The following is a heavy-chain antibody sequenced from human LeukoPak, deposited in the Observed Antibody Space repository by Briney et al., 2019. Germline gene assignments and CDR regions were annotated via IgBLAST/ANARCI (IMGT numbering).Heavy chain of an antibody. J-gene: IGHJ6*03. D-gene: IGHD2-2*01. CDR3: ARRGRYCSSTSCYGGPYYYYYYMDV. V-gene: IGHV4-39*07. CDR2: IYYSGST. Sequence: SETLSLTCTVSGGSISSSSYYWGWIHQPPGKGLEWIGSIYYSGSTYYNPSLKSRVTISVDTSKNQFSLKLSSVTAADTAVYYCARRGRYCSSTSCYGGPYYYYYYMDVWGKGTTVTVSS. CDR1: GGSISSSSYY.